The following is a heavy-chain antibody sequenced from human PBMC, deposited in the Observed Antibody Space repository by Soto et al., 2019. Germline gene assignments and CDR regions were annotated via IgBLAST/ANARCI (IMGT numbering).Heavy chain of an antibody. CDR1: DGSISPYY. V-gene: IGHV4-59*08. CDR2: IYYAGTT. Sequence: SETLSLTCAVSDGSISPYYWSWIRQPPGKGLEWIGYIYYAGTTTYNPSLKSRVSISVDTSKNEVSLKLTSVTAADTAVYYCARLGGYYQALDSWGQGTVVTVSS. J-gene: IGHJ4*02. CDR3: ARLGGYYQALDS. D-gene: IGHD3-22*01.